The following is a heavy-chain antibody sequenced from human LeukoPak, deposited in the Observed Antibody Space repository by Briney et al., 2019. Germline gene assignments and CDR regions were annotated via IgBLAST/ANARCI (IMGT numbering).Heavy chain of an antibody. CDR2: ISGSGGST. J-gene: IGHJ4*02. Sequence: GGSLRLSCAASGFTFSSYAMSWVRQAPGKGLEWVSAISGSGGSTYYADSVKGRFTISRDNAKNSLYLQMNSLRAEDTAVYYCARDHRVVRYFDWLPVFDYWGQGTLVTVSS. CDR3: ARDHRVVRYFDWLPVFDY. D-gene: IGHD3-9*01. V-gene: IGHV3-23*01. CDR1: GFTFSSYA.